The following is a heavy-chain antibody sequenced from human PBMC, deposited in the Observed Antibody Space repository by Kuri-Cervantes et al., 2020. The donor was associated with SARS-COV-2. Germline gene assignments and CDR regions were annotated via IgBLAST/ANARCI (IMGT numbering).Heavy chain of an antibody. V-gene: IGHV4-59*01. CDR2: IYYSGST. J-gene: IGHJ1*01. CDR1: GGSISSYY. D-gene: IGHD3-3*01. Sequence: ESLKISCTVSGGSISSYYWSWIRPPPGKGLEWIGYIYYSGSTNYNPSLKSQVTISVDTSKNQFSLKLSSVTAADTAVYYCARTRFLEWSYIQHWGQGTLVTVSS. CDR3: ARTRFLEWSYIQH.